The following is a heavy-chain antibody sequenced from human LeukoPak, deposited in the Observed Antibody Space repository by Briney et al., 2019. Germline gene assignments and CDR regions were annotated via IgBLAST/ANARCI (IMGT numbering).Heavy chain of an antibody. J-gene: IGHJ4*02. CDR3: AKLAYCGGDCQNYFDY. CDR1: GFTFSSYG. CDR2: ISYDGSNK. D-gene: IGHD2-21*02. V-gene: IGHV3-30*18. Sequence: PGGSLRLSCAASGFTFSSYGMHWVRQAPGKGLEWVAVISYDGSNKYYADSVKGRFTISRDNSKNTLYLQMNSLRDEDTAVYYCAKLAYCGGDCQNYFDYWGQGTLVTVSS.